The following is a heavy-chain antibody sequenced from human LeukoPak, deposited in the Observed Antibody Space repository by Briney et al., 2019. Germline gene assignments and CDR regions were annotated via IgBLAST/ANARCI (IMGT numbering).Heavy chain of an antibody. D-gene: IGHD6-13*01. CDR3: ARGVYIAAAQYGY. Sequence: SETLSLTCTVSGGSISSYYWSWIRQSPGKGLEWIGYIYYSGTTNYNPSLKSRVTISVDTSKNQFSLKLSSVTAADTAVYYCARGVYIAAAQYGYWGQGTLVTVSS. J-gene: IGHJ4*02. CDR2: IYYSGTT. V-gene: IGHV4-59*01. CDR1: GGSISSYY.